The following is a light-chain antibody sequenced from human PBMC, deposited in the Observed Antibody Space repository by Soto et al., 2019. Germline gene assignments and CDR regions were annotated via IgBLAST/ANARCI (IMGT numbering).Light chain of an antibody. Sequence: DIQMTQSPSTLSASVGDRVTITCRASQSFTTWLAWYQQNPGKAPKLMIYKASSLESGVPPRFSGSRSGTESTLTSSSLQPDDFETYYCQQYNSLTFTFGPGTKVAI. CDR1: QSFTTW. CDR3: QQYNSLTFT. V-gene: IGKV1-5*03. CDR2: KAS. J-gene: IGKJ3*01.